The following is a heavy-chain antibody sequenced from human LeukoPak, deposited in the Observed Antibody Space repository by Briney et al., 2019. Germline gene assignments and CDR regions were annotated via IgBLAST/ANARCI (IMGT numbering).Heavy chain of an antibody. V-gene: IGHV3-21*04. CDR2: ISSSSSYI. Sequence: PGGSLRLSCAASGFTFSSYGMHWVRQAPGKGLEWVSSISSSSSYIYYADSVKGRFTISRDNAKNSLYLQMNSLRAEDTAVYYCATRYSSSWYGMGPSEWAEFDYWGQGTLVTVSS. CDR3: ATRYSSSWYGMGPSEWAEFDY. D-gene: IGHD6-13*01. J-gene: IGHJ4*02. CDR1: GFTFSSYG.